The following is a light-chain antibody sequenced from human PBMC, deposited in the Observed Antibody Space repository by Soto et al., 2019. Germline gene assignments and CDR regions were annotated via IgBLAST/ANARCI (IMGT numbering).Light chain of an antibody. CDR3: AAWDDTLKGVV. J-gene: IGLJ2*01. V-gene: IGLV1-44*01. Sequence: QSVLTQPPSASGIPGQRVTISCSGSSSNIGSNTVNWYQQLPGTAPKLLIYTDNQRPSGVPDRFSGSKSGTSASLAISGLQSEDEAGYYCAAWDDTLKGVVFGGGTKLTVL. CDR2: TDN. CDR1: SSNIGSNT.